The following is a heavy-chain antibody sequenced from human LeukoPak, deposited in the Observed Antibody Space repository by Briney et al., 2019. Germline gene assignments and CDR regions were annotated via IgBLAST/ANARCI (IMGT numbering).Heavy chain of an antibody. Sequence: PSETLSLTCAVYGGSFSGYYWSWIRQPPGKGLEWIGEINHSGSTNYNPSLKSRVTISVDTSKNQFSLKLSSVTAADTAAYYCARGDYLTMVRGVIRKIGAFDIWGQGTMVTVSS. J-gene: IGHJ3*02. CDR2: INHSGST. D-gene: IGHD3-10*01. CDR3: ARGDYLTMVRGVIRKIGAFDI. V-gene: IGHV4-34*01. CDR1: GGSFSGYY.